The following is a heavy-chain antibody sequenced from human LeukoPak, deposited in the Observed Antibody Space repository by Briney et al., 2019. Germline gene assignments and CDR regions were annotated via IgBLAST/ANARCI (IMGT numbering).Heavy chain of an antibody. Sequence: SETLSLTCTVSGGSISSYYWSWIRQPAGKGLEWIGRIYTSGSTNYNPSLKSRVTMSVDTSKNQFSLKLSSVTAADTAVYYCARGYCSGGSCDDFGYWGQGTLVTVSS. J-gene: IGHJ4*02. CDR1: GGSISSYY. CDR2: IYTSGST. CDR3: ARGYCSGGSCDDFGY. V-gene: IGHV4-4*07. D-gene: IGHD2-15*01.